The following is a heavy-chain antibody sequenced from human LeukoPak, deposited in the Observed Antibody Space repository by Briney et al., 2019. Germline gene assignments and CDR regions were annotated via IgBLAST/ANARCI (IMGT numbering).Heavy chain of an antibody. Sequence: PSETLSLTCTVSGGSISSYYWSWIRQPPGKGLEWIGYIYYSGSTDYNPSLKSRVTISVDTSKNQFSLKLSSVTAADTAVYYCARRIAAAGTGAFDIWGQGTMVTVSS. D-gene: IGHD6-13*01. CDR2: IYYSGST. V-gene: IGHV4-59*01. J-gene: IGHJ3*02. CDR3: ARRIAAAGTGAFDI. CDR1: GGSISSYY.